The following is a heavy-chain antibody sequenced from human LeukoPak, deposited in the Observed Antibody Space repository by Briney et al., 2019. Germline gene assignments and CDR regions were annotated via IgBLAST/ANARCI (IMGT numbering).Heavy chain of an antibody. V-gene: IGHV1-2*02. J-gene: IGHJ3*02. Sequence: ASVKVSCKASGYTFTGYYIHWVRQAPGQGLEWMGCINPKSDGTNYAQKFQGRVSMTRDTSISTAYMELSRVRSDDTAVYYCARGPPAYSSGSSGAFDIWGQGTMVTVFS. CDR3: ARGPPAYSSGSSGAFDI. CDR2: INPKSDGT. CDR1: GYTFTGYY. D-gene: IGHD5-18*01.